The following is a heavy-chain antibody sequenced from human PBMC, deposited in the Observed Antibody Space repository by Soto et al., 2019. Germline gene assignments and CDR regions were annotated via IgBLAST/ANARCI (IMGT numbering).Heavy chain of an antibody. Sequence: GGSLRLSCSASGFSFGSHAMHWVRQTPGKGLEWVAVVIYDGSNKYYADSVKGRFTISRDNSKSILFLQMNSLRPEDTALYYCAKDRGETWTEYYFDQWGPGTLVTVS. D-gene: IGHD3-10*01. J-gene: IGHJ4*02. CDR3: AKDRGETWTEYYFDQ. CDR2: VIYDGSNK. V-gene: IGHV3-30*18. CDR1: GFSFGSHA.